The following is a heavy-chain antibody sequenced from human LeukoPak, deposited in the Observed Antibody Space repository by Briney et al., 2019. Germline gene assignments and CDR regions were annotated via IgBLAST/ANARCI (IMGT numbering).Heavy chain of an antibody. CDR1: GDSINSRNYY. J-gene: IGHJ4*02. Sequence: SETLSFTCTVSGDSINSRNYYRGWIRQPPGKGLEWIGNIYYSGSTYYNPSLKSRVTISVDTSKNQFSLKLSSVTAADTAVYYCARSVLWFRESASPFEFGGQGTLVTVSS. D-gene: IGHD3-10*01. CDR2: IYYSGST. CDR3: ARSVLWFRESASPFEF. V-gene: IGHV4-39*01.